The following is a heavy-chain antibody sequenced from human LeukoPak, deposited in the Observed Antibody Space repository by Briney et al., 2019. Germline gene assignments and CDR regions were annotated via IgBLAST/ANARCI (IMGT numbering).Heavy chain of an antibody. CDR1: GFTVSSNY. CDR2: ICSGGST. V-gene: IGHV3-53*01. J-gene: IGHJ4*02. Sequence: GGSLRLSCAASGFTVSSNYMSWVRQAPGKGLEWVSVICSGGSTYYADSVKGRFTISRDNSKNTLYLQMNSLRAEDTAVYYCARGLKGGTYYFDYWGQGTLVTVSS. CDR3: ARGLKGGTYYFDY.